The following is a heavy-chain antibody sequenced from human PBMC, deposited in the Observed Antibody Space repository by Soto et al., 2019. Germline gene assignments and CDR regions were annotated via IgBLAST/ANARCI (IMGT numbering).Heavy chain of an antibody. Sequence: PGGSLTLSCAASGFTFRSCTMNCFRQAPARGLEWVSTISSNSAYIYYTDALRSRFTISRDNAKNSLHLQMNSLRAEDTAVYYCSRDASRDSSARGWFDPWGPGTLVTVSS. V-gene: IGHV3-21*01. CDR1: GFTFRSCT. D-gene: IGHD6-13*01. CDR3: SRDASRDSSARGWFDP. CDR2: ISSNSAYI. J-gene: IGHJ5*02.